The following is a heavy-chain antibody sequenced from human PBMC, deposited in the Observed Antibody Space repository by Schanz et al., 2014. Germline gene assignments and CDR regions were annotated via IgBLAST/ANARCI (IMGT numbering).Heavy chain of an antibody. Sequence: QVQLVQSGADVKKPGSSVKVSCKASGGTFSSYTISWVRQAPGQGLEWMGRIIPILGIANYAQKFQGRVTIPADRSTSTAYMELSRLKSDDTAVYYCARAFGGYDPAGALDYGGQGTLVTVSS. CDR2: IIPILGIA. CDR3: ARAFGGYDPAGALDY. J-gene: IGHJ4*02. V-gene: IGHV1-69*02. CDR1: GGTFSSYT. D-gene: IGHD5-12*01.